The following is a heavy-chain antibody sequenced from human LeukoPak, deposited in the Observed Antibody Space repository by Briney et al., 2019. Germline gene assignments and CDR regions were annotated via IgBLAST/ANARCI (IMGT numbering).Heavy chain of an antibody. CDR3: ARVVGSNWFDP. Sequence: PSETLSLTCTVFGGSISSHYWSWIRQPPGKGLGWIGYIYYSGSTNYNSSLKSRVTISVDMSKSQFSLKLSSVTAADTAVYYCARVVGSNWFDPWGQGTLVTVSS. CDR2: IYYSGST. V-gene: IGHV4-59*11. J-gene: IGHJ5*02. CDR1: GGSISSHY. D-gene: IGHD2-15*01.